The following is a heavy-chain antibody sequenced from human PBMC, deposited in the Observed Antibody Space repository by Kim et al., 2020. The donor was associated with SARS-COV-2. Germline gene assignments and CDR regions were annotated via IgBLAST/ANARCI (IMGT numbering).Heavy chain of an antibody. CDR2: VYYSGIT. Sequence: SETLSLTCTVSGGSVSSGSYYWSWIRQPPGKGLEWIGYVYYSGITNYNPALKRRVTISVDTSKNQFSLKLSSVTAADTAVYYCARSGGDYYDSSGSDAFDIWGQGTMVTVSS. J-gene: IGHJ3*02. V-gene: IGHV4-61*01. D-gene: IGHD3-22*01. CDR3: ARSGGDYYDSSGSDAFDI. CDR1: GGSVSSGSYY.